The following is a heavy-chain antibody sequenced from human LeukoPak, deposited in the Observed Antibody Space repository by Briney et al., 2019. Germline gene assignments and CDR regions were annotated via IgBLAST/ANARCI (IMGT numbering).Heavy chain of an antibody. CDR2: ISHDVYHE. CDR1: GFTFSNYA. D-gene: IGHD4/OR15-4a*01. CDR3: ARRAGAYSHPYDY. Sequence: GGSLRLSCAASGFTFSNYAIQWLRQAPGKGLEWVAVISHDVYHEHYADSVKGRFTLSRDNSKNTVFLQMSSLRAEDTAVYYCARRAGAYSHPYDYGGQGTLVTVSS. J-gene: IGHJ4*02. V-gene: IGHV3-30*04.